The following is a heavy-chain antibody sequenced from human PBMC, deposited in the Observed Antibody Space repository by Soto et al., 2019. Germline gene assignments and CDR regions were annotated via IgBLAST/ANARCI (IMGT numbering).Heavy chain of an antibody. CDR1: GYTFTGYY. CDR3: ARGDSTDCSNGVCSFFYNHDMDV. J-gene: IGHJ6*02. V-gene: IGHV1-2*04. D-gene: IGHD2-8*01. Sequence: ASVKVSCKASGYTFTGYYMHWVRRAPGQGLEWLGRINPKSGGTSTAQKFQGWVTMTTDTSISTASMELTRLTSDDTAIYYCARGDSTDCSNGVCSFFYNHDMDVWGQGTTVTVSS. CDR2: INPKSGGT.